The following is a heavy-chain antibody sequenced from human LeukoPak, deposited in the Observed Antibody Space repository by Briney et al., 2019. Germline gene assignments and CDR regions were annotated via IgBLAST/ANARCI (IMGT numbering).Heavy chain of an antibody. CDR3: ATGGVHYYDTSADY. D-gene: IGHD3-22*01. V-gene: IGHV3-21*01. J-gene: IGHJ4*02. CDR2: ITTSSSCI. CDR1: AFTFSRSS. Sequence: GGSLRLSCAASAFTFSRSSMNWVRQAPGKGLEWVSSITTSSSCIYYTDSVKGRFTISRDNAKNSLYLQMNSLRGEDTAVYYCATGGVHYYDTSADYWGQGTLVTVSS.